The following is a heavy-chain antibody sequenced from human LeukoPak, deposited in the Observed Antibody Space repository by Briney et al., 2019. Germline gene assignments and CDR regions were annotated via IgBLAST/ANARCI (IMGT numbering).Heavy chain of an antibody. D-gene: IGHD2-2*01. V-gene: IGHV4-34*01. Sequence: PSETLSLTCAAYGGSFSGYYWSWIRQPPGKGLEWIGEINHSGSTNYNPSLKSRVTISVDTSKNQFSLKLSSVTAADTAVYYCARGRGVVVPAAIKPSRYNWFDPWGQGTLVTVSS. CDR2: INHSGST. J-gene: IGHJ5*02. CDR1: GGSFSGYY. CDR3: ARGRGVVVPAAIKPSRYNWFDP.